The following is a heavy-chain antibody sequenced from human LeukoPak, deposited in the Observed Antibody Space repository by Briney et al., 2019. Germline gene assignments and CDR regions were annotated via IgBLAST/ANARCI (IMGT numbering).Heavy chain of an antibody. Sequence: GMSLRLSCAASGFAFSSCGIHWVRQAPGKGLEWVALISEDGSIKFYADSVKGRFTISGDNSKNTLYLQMNSLRAGDTAVYYCAKEVGARDAFDIWGQGTLVTVSP. CDR2: ISEDGSIK. CDR1: GFAFSSCG. D-gene: IGHD1-26*01. CDR3: AKEVGARDAFDI. V-gene: IGHV3-30*18. J-gene: IGHJ3*02.